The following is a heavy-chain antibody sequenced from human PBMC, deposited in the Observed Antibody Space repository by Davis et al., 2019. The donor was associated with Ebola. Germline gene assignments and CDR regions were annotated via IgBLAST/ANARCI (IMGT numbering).Heavy chain of an antibody. CDR3: ARGGYFDWLTRWHYYGMDV. V-gene: IGHV1-8*01. CDR1: GYTFTTYD. J-gene: IGHJ6*02. Sequence: ASVKVSCKASGYTFTTYDIHWVRQATGQGLEWMGWMNPNSENTGYAQKFQGRVTLTRSTSISTAYMELSSLRSEDTAVYYCARGGYFDWLTRWHYYGMDVWGQGTTVTVSS. CDR2: MNPNSENT. D-gene: IGHD3-9*01.